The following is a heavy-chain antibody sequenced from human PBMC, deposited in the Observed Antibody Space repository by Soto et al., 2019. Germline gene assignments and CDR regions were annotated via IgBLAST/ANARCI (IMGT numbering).Heavy chain of an antibody. V-gene: IGHV4-34*01. CDR1: GGPFSGYY. J-gene: IGHJ6*02. CDR3: ARGPPWIQLWRRNYGMDV. D-gene: IGHD5-18*01. CDR2: INHSGST. Sequence: PSETLSLTCAVYGGPFSGYYWSWIRQPPGKGLEWIGEINHSGSTNYNPSLKSRVTISVDTSKNQFSLKLSSVTAADTAVYYCARGPPWIQLWRRNYGMDVWGQGTTVTVSS.